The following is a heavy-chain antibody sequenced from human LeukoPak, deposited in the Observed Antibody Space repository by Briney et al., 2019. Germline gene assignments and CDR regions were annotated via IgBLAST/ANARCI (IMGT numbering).Heavy chain of an antibody. J-gene: IGHJ4*02. CDR3: ERYFI. Sequence: PGESLTLSCVGSGFTFNSHWMSWVRQAPGRGPEWVANIKQDESGVDHVAPVKGRFTISRANAKRSLYLKVNSLSAEETAIYDCERYFIWGQGTTVTVSS. V-gene: IGHV3-7*05. CDR1: GFTFNSHW. D-gene: IGHD2/OR15-2a*01. CDR2: IKQDESGV.